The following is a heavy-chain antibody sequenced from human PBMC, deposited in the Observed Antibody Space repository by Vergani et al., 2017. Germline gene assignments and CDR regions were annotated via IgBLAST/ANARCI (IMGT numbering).Heavy chain of an antibody. D-gene: IGHD1-20*01. CDR1: GSSVNRANYY. CDR3: ARFLTGTTIYDYYGMDV. CDR2: IYHSGGT. V-gene: IGHV4-61*01. J-gene: IGHJ6*02. Sequence: QVQLQESGPGLVKPSETLSLTCTVSGSSVNRANYYWSWIRQTPGTGLEWIGFIYHSGGTSYNPSLKSRVTISVDKSKNQFSLKLSSVTAADTAVYYCARFLTGTTIYDYYGMDVWGQGTTVTVSS.